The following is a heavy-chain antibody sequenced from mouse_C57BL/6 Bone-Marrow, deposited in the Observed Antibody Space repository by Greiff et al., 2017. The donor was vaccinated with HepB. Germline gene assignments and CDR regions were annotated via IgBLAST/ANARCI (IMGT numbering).Heavy chain of an antibody. J-gene: IGHJ1*03. CDR3: AREADYGSSDVRYMDV. Sequence: EVKLMESGGGLVQSGRSLRLSCATSGFTFSDFYMEWVRQAPGKGLEWIAASRNKANDYTTEYSASVKGRFIVSRDTSQSILYLQMNALRAEDTATYYCAREADYGSSDVRYMDVWGTGTTVTVSS. D-gene: IGHD1-1*01. V-gene: IGHV7-1*01. CDR2: SRNKANDYTT. CDR1: GFTFSDFY.